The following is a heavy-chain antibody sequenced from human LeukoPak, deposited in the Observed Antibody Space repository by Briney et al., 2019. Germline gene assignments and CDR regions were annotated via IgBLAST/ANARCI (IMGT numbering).Heavy chain of an antibody. Sequence: SQTLSLTCTVSGGSISSGGYYWSWIRQPPGKGLEWIGYIYHSGSTYYNPSLKSRVTISVDRSKNQFSLKLRSVTAADTAVYYCARCLSRGVITFDFDYWGQGTLVTVSS. V-gene: IGHV4-30-2*01. D-gene: IGHD3-10*01. CDR3: ARCLSRGVITFDFDY. CDR2: IYHSGST. J-gene: IGHJ4*02. CDR1: GGSISSGGYY.